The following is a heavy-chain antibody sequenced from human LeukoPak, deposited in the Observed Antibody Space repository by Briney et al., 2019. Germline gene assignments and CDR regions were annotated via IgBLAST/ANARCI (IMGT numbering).Heavy chain of an antibody. J-gene: IGHJ3*02. CDR2: IKHDGSEK. V-gene: IGHV3-7*01. Sequence: PGGSLRLSCAASGFTFSSYWMNWVRQAPGKGLEWVANIKHDGSEKYYVDSVKGRFTISRDNSKNTLYLQMNSLRAEDTAVYYCASGGLLREGSYLPRSADAFDIWGQGTMVTVSS. CDR1: GFTFSSYW. CDR3: ASGGLLREGSYLPRSADAFDI. D-gene: IGHD3-10*01.